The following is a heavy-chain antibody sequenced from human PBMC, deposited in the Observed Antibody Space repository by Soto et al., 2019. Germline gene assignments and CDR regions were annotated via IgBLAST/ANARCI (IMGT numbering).Heavy chain of an antibody. CDR2: ISWNSGTI. V-gene: IGHV3-9*01. Sequence: LRLSCAASGFIFDDYAMHWVRQVPGKGLEWVSGISWNSGTIGYADSVKGRFTISRDNAKNSLFLQMNSLRSEDTAVYYCAKDREGSSGWYGMDVWGQGTTVTVSS. CDR3: AKDREGSSGWYGMDV. CDR1: GFIFDDYA. J-gene: IGHJ6*02. D-gene: IGHD3-22*01.